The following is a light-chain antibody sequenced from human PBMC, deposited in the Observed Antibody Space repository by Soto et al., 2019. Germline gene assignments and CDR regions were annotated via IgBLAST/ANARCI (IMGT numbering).Light chain of an antibody. CDR1: SSNVGGYNY. CDR2: EVS. CDR3: SSYTSISTYV. Sequence: QSALTQPASVSGSPGQSITISCTGTSSNVGGYNYVSWYQQSPGKAPKLMIYEVSNRPSGVSNRFSASKSGNTASLTISGLQAEDEADYYCSSYTSISTYVFGTGTKVTVL. J-gene: IGLJ1*01. V-gene: IGLV2-14*01.